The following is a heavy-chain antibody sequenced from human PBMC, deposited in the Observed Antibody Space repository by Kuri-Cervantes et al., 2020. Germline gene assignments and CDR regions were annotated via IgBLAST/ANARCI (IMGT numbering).Heavy chain of an antibody. J-gene: IGHJ3*02. Sequence: ETLSLTCAAPGFTFSSYAMSWIRQPPGKGLEWIGSIYYSGSTYYNPSLKSRVTISVDTSKNQFSLKLSSVTAADTAVYYCARVDVWFGELLDDAFDIWGQGTMVTVSS. CDR2: IYYSGST. D-gene: IGHD3-10*01. CDR3: ARVDVWFGELLDDAFDI. V-gene: IGHV4-39*07. CDR1: GFTFSSYA.